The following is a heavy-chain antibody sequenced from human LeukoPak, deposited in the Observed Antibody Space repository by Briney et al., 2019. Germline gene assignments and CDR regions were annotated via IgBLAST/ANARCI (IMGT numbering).Heavy chain of an antibody. CDR2: IYSGGST. D-gene: IGHD4-17*01. CDR1: GFTFSSHG. Sequence: GGSLRLSCAASGFTFSSHGMSWVRQAPGKGLEWVSVIYSGGSTYYADSVKGRFTISRDNSKNTLYLQMNSLRAEDTAVYYCASGTVTQPYYYYYMDVWGKGTTVTISS. CDR3: ASGTVTQPYYYYYMDV. J-gene: IGHJ6*03. V-gene: IGHV3-66*01.